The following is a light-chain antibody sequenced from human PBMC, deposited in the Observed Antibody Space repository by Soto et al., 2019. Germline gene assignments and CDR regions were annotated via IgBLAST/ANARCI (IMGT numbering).Light chain of an antibody. V-gene: IGLV2-14*01. CDR3: TSYKTTSTWV. CDR2: EVS. Sequence: QSVLTQPASVSGSPGQSITISCTGTSSDIGGYNYVSWYQQYPGKAPKLMIYEVSNRPSGVSNRFSGSKSGNTASLTISGLQAEDEADYYCTSYKTTSTWVLGGGTQLTV. CDR1: SSDIGGYNY. J-gene: IGLJ3*02.